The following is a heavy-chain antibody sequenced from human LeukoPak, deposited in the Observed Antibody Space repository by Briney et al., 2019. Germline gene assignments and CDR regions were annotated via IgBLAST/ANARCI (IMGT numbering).Heavy chain of an antibody. CDR2: ISFDASNK. Sequence: GRSLRLSCAASRFTFTTYGMHWVRQAPGEGLEWLAVISFDASNKYYADSVKGRFTISRDNSKDTLYLQMNSLRAEDTAVYYCAKSRGRDHYYYYGMDVWGQGTTVTVSS. CDR1: RFTFTTYG. V-gene: IGHV3-30*18. D-gene: IGHD1-26*01. J-gene: IGHJ6*02. CDR3: AKSRGRDHYYYYGMDV.